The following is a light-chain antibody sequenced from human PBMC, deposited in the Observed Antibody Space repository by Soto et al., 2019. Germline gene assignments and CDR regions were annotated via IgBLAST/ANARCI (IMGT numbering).Light chain of an antibody. CDR3: SSYTSSSTLSTYV. CDR2: DVS. V-gene: IGLV2-14*01. Sequence: QSGLTQPASVAVPPGQPNTISGTGTSSHVGGYNYVSWYQQHQGKAPKIMIYDVSNRPSGVSNRFSGSKSGNTASLTISGLQAEDEADYYCSSYTSSSTLSTYVFGTGTKVTXL. CDR1: SSHVGGYNY. J-gene: IGLJ1*01.